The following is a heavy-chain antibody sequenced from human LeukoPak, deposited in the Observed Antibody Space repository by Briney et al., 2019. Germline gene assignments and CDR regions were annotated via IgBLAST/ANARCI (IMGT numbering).Heavy chain of an antibody. V-gene: IGHV4-61*01. J-gene: IGHJ4*02. CDR2: IYYSGST. D-gene: IGHD2-2*01. CDR3: ARDIGYCSSTSCSPTFDY. Sequence: PSETLSLTCTVSGGSVSSGSYYWSWIRQPPGKGLEWIGYIYYSGSTNYNPSLKSRVTISVDTSKNQFSLKLSSVTAADTAVYYCARDIGYCSSTSCSPTFDYWGQGTLVTVSS. CDR1: GGSVSSGSYY.